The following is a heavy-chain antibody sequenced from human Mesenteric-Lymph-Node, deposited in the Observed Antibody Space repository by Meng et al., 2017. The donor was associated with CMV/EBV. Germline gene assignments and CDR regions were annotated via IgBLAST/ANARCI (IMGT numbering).Heavy chain of an antibody. Sequence: ISSAVVWIWVRHAPKMGLEWIGEVYQSGSTNYNPSLKSRVTISVDKSKNQFSLKLRSVTAADTAVYYCAARYSSGSYYDNVDYWGQGTLVTVSS. D-gene: IGHD3-10*01. V-gene: IGHV4-4*02. CDR2: VYQSGST. CDR1: ISSAVV. J-gene: IGHJ4*02. CDR3: AARYSSGSYYDNVDY.